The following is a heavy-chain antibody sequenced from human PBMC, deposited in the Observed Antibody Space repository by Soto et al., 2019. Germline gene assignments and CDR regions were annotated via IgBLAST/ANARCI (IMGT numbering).Heavy chain of an antibody. V-gene: IGHV4-31*03. Sequence: SETLSLTCTVSGGSISSGGYYWSWIRQHPGKGLEWIGYIYYSGSTYYNPSLKSRVTISVDTSKNQFSLKLSSVTAADTAVYYCARDWVKTALDYWGQGTLVTVSS. D-gene: IGHD2-21*01. CDR3: ARDWVKTALDY. CDR1: GGSISSGGYY. J-gene: IGHJ4*02. CDR2: IYYSGST.